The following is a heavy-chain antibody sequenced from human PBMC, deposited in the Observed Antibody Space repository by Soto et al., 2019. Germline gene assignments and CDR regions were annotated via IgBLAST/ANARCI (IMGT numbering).Heavy chain of an antibody. CDR3: ARDKERGYRYYYFDY. D-gene: IGHD5-18*01. Sequence: SETLSLTCTVSGGSISSYYWSWIRQPAGKGLEWIGRIYTSGSTNYNPSLKSRVTMSVDTSKNQFSLKLSSVTAADTAVYYCARDKERGYRYYYFDYWGPGTLVTVSS. V-gene: IGHV4-4*07. CDR1: GGSISSYY. J-gene: IGHJ4*02. CDR2: IYTSGST.